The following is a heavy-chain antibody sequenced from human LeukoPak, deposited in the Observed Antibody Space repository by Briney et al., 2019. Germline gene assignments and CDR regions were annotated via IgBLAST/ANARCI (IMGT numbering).Heavy chain of an antibody. V-gene: IGHV3-21*01. CDR2: ISGSGGST. J-gene: IGHJ6*02. CDR3: ARGYSSGWSEPYYYYGMDV. D-gene: IGHD6-19*01. Sequence: PGGSLRLSCAASGFTFSSYSMNWVRQAPGKGLEWVSAISGSGGSTYYADSVKGRFTISRDNAKNSLYLQMNSLRAEDTAVYYCARGYSSGWSEPYYYYGMDVWGQGTTVTVSS. CDR1: GFTFSSYS.